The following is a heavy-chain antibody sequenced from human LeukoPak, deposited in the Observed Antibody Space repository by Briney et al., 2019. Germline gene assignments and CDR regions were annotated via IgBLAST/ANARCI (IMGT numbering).Heavy chain of an antibody. D-gene: IGHD3-22*01. V-gene: IGHV4-4*02. J-gene: IGHJ4*02. CDR3: ARNYYDSSGYYYDY. CDR2: IYHSGST. Sequence: PSGTLSLTCAVSGGSISSSNWWSWVRQPPGKGLEWIGEIYHSGSTNYNPSLKSRVTISVDKSKNQFSLKLSSVTAADTAVYYCARNYYDSSGYYYDYWGQGTLVTVSS. CDR1: GGSISSSNW.